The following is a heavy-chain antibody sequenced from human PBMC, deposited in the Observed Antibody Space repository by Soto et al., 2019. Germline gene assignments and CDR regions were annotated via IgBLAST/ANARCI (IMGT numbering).Heavy chain of an antibody. V-gene: IGHV4-59*08. CDR1: GGSISSYY. D-gene: IGHD1-26*01. CDR3: ARRWGAAFDY. Sequence: QVQLQESGPGLVKPSETLSLTCTVSGGSISSYYWSWIRQPPGKGLEWIGYIYYSGSTNYNPSLKSRVTISADTSNNQFSLKLSSVTAADTAVYYCARRWGAAFDYWGQGTLVTVSS. CDR2: IYYSGST. J-gene: IGHJ4*02.